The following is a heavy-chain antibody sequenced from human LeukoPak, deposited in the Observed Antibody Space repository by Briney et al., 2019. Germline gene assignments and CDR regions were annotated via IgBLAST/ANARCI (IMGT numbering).Heavy chain of an antibody. Sequence: GGSLRLSCAASGFTLSTYAVHWVRQAPGKGLEWVAVTSYDGSKKFYADSVKGRFTISRDNSKNTLYLQMNSLRAEDTAVYYCAKPYYYGSGTPSYFDYWGQGTLVTVSS. CDR2: TSYDGSKK. D-gene: IGHD3-10*01. J-gene: IGHJ4*02. CDR3: AKPYYYGSGTPSYFDY. V-gene: IGHV3-30*04. CDR1: GFTLSTYA.